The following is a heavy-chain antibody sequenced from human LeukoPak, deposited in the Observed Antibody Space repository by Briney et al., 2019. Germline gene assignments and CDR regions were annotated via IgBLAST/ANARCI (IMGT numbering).Heavy chain of an antibody. D-gene: IGHD3-10*01. CDR2: IWYDGSNK. J-gene: IGHJ4*02. CDR1: GFTFSSYG. V-gene: IGHV3-33*01. Sequence: GGSLRLSCAASGFTFSSYGMHWVRQAPGKGLEWVAVIWYDGSNKYYADSVKGRFTISRDNSKNTLYLQMNSLRAEDTAVYYCESEIARYGSGSYPYWGQGTLVTLSS. CDR3: ESEIARYGSGSYPY.